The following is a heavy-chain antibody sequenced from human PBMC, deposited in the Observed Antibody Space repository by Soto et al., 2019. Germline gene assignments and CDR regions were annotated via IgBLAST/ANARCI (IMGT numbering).Heavy chain of an antibody. Sequence: LRLSCAASLFLFTMYSMHWVRQAPGKGLEWVSSISSTTNYIYYGDSMKGRFTISRDNAKNSLYLEMNSLRAEDTAVYYCARESEDLTSNFDYWGQGTLVTVSS. CDR2: ISSTTNYI. V-gene: IGHV3-21*06. CDR1: LFLFTMYS. J-gene: IGHJ4*02. CDR3: ARESEDLTSNFDY.